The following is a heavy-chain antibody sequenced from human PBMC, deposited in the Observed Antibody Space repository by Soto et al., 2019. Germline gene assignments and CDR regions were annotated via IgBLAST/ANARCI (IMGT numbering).Heavy chain of an antibody. CDR3: AKDSLDYDFWSGYAGGAEP. V-gene: IGHV3-30*18. D-gene: IGHD3-3*01. J-gene: IGHJ5*02. CDR2: ISYDGTEK. Sequence: GGSLRLSCAASGFTFSSYGLHWVRQAPGMGLEWLAIISYDGTEKYYADSVKGRFTISRDNSKKTLYLQMNSLRTEDTAVYYCAKDSLDYDFWSGYAGGAEPWGQGTLVTVSS. CDR1: GFTFSSYG.